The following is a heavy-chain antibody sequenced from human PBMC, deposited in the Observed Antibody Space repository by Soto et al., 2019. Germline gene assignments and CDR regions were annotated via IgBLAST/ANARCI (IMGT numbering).Heavy chain of an antibody. D-gene: IGHD3-22*01. CDR3: VTYYYDSSGYSGRDY. Sequence: GGSLRLSCAASGFTFSSYGMHWVRQAPGKGLEWVAVISYDGSNKYYADSVKGRFTISRDNSKNTLYLQMNSLRAEDTAVYYCVTYYYDSSGYSGRDYWGQGTLVTVSS. V-gene: IGHV3-30*03. J-gene: IGHJ4*02. CDR1: GFTFSSYG. CDR2: ISYDGSNK.